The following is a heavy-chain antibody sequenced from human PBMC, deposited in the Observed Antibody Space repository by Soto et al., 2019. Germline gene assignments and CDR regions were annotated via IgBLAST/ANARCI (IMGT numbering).Heavy chain of an antibody. Sequence: GGSLRLSCAASGFTFSSYGMHWVRQAPGKGLEWVAVIWYDGSNKYYADSVKGRSTISRDNSKNTLYLQMNSLRAEDTAVYYCARDGKWLGLDYWGQGTLVTVSS. CDR2: IWYDGSNK. D-gene: IGHD6-19*01. CDR1: GFTFSSYG. V-gene: IGHV3-33*01. J-gene: IGHJ4*02. CDR3: ARDGKWLGLDY.